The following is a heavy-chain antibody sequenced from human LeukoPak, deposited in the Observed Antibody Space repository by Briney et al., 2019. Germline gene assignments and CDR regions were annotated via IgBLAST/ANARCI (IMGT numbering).Heavy chain of an antibody. CDR3: ARGGLRPTYYFDY. J-gene: IGHJ4*02. Sequence: GASVKVSCKASGGTFSSYAISWVRQAPGQGLEWMGRIIPIFGTANYAQKFQGRVTITTDESTSTAYMEPSSLRSEDTAVYYCARGGLRPTYYFDYWGQGTLVTVSS. CDR1: GGTFSSYA. V-gene: IGHV1-69*05. D-gene: IGHD5-12*01. CDR2: IIPIFGTA.